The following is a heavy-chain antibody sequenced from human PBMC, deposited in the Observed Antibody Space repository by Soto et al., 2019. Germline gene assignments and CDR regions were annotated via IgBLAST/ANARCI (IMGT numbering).Heavy chain of an antibody. Sequence: QVQLQESGPGLVKPSETLSLTCTVPGGSVSSGSHYWTWIRQPPGKGLEWIGCIYYTGSTNYNPSLTSRVSISVDTSENQFSLKLSSVTAADTAIYYCARDSSITYYYGMDVWGQGTTVTVSS. V-gene: IGHV4-61*01. CDR3: ARDSSITYYYGMDV. CDR2: IYYTGST. CDR1: GGSVSSGSHY. J-gene: IGHJ6*02. D-gene: IGHD3-16*01.